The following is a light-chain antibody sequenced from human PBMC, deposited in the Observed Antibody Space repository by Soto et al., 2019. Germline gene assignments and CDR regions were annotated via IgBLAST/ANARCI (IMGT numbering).Light chain of an antibody. V-gene: IGKV3D-20*02. CDR1: QSLSSSL. J-gene: IGKJ1*01. CDR3: QQYNNWHQK. Sequence: PGERATVSCRASQSLSSSLLAWYQQKPGQAPRLLIYAASSRATGIPDRFSGSGSGTDFTLTISRLEPEDFAVYYCQQYNNWHQKFGKGTKVDIX. CDR2: AAS.